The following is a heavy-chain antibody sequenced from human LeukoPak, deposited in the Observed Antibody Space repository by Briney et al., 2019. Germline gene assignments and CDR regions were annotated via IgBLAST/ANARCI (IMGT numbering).Heavy chain of an antibody. CDR3: ASLRYTPEYSSSSGGY. D-gene: IGHD6-6*01. CDR1: GYTFTGYY. V-gene: IGHV1-2*02. J-gene: IGHJ4*02. Sequence: ASVKVSCKASGYTFTGYYMHWVRQAPGQGLEWMGWINPNSGGTNYAQKFQGRVTTTRDTSISTAYMELSRLRSDDTAVYYCASLRYTPEYSSSSGGYWGQGTLVTVSS. CDR2: INPNSGGT.